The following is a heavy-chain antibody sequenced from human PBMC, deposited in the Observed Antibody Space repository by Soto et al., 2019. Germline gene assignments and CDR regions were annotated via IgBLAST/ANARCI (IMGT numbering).Heavy chain of an antibody. Sequence: QVQLQESGPGLVKPSQTLSLTCTVSGGSISSGDYYWSWIRQPPGKGLEWIGYIYYSGSTYYNPSPTSGVTISVDTSKNQFALKLSSVTAADTAVYYGARYSGYEGLRFDPWGQGTLVTVSS. CDR3: ARYSGYEGLRFDP. D-gene: IGHD5-12*01. CDR1: GGSISSGDYY. CDR2: IYYSGST. V-gene: IGHV4-30-4*01. J-gene: IGHJ5*02.